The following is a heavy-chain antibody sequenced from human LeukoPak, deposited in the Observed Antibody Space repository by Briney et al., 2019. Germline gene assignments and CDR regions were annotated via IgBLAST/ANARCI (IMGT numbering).Heavy chain of an antibody. V-gene: IGHV3-20*04. J-gene: IGHJ4*02. Sequence: GGSLRLSCAASGFTFDDYGLSWVRQAPGKGLEWVSGINWSAGSTGYADSVKGRFTISRDNAKNSLYLQMNSLRAEDTALYYCARDREYYYDSSGYYGNFDYWGQGTLVTVSS. CDR2: INWSAGST. CDR1: GFTFDDYG. D-gene: IGHD3-22*01. CDR3: ARDREYYYDSSGYYGNFDY.